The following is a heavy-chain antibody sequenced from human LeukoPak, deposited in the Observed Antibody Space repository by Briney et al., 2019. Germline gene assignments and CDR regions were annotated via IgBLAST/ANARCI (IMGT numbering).Heavy chain of an antibody. Sequence: RASVTVSCKASGYTFTGYYMHWVRQAPGQGLEWMGWINPNSGGTNYAQKFQGRVTMTRDTSISTAYMELSRLRSDDTAVYYCARDQGGLLWFGEPPDPKENRRAFDIWGQGTMVTVSS. V-gene: IGHV1-2*02. CDR1: GYTFTGYY. CDR3: ARDQGGLLWFGEPPDPKENRRAFDI. D-gene: IGHD3-10*01. J-gene: IGHJ3*02. CDR2: INPNSGGT.